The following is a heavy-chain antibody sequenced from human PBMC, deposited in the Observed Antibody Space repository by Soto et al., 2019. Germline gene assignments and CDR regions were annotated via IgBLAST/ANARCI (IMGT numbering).Heavy chain of an antibody. CDR1: GGSISSYY. J-gene: IGHJ5*02. Sequence: SETLSLTCTVSGGSISSYYWSWIRQPPGKGLEWIGYIYYSGSTNYNPSLKSRVTISVDTSKNQFSLKLSSVTAADTAVYYCARVRHSSGYYNQDWFDPWGQGTLVTVS. CDR3: ARVRHSSGYYNQDWFDP. V-gene: IGHV4-59*01. CDR2: IYYSGST. D-gene: IGHD3-22*01.